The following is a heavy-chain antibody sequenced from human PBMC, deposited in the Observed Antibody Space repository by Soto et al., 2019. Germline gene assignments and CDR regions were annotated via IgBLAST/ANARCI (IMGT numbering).Heavy chain of an antibody. CDR1: GGGTLSNDG. Sequence: VHLVQSGADVRKSGSSVRVSCTASGGGTLSNDGISWVRQAPGQGLEWLGRIIPFFGTPDYSQSFQGRLTITADASTGTVYMDLSRLKSDDTAVYYCAREVVTETTWGSFASWGQGTLVTVSS. V-gene: IGHV1-69*01. D-gene: IGHD2-21*02. CDR3: AREVVTETTWGSFAS. CDR2: IIPFFGTP. J-gene: IGHJ4*02.